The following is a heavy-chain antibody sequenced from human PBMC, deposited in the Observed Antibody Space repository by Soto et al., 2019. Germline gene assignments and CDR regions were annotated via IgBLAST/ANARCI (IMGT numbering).Heavy chain of an antibody. CDR1: GFTVSEYA. CDR3: AKDRMSYNSVWDPFDI. V-gene: IGHV3-23*01. J-gene: IGHJ3*02. CDR2: IGGGGDDT. D-gene: IGHD1-20*01. Sequence: PRGPLRLSCAASGFTVSEYAMNWVRQVPGKGLEWVSSIGGGGDDTYYADYVKGRFTISRDNSKSMLFLQMSSLRGEDTAVYYCAKDRMSYNSVWDPFDIWGQGTMVTVSS.